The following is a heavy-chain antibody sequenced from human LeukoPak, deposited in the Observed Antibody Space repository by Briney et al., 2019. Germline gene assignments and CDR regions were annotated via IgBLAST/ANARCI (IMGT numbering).Heavy chain of an antibody. CDR3: ARVGPRQLYGDYVLSLDY. V-gene: IGHV4-59*01. Sequence: SETQSLTCTVSGGSISSYYWSWIRQPPGKGLEWIGYIYYSGSTNYNPSLKSRVTMSVDTSKNHFSLKLSSLTAADTAVYYCARVGPRQLYGDYVLSLDYWGQGTLVTVSS. CDR2: IYYSGST. J-gene: IGHJ4*02. CDR1: GGSISSYY. D-gene: IGHD4-17*01.